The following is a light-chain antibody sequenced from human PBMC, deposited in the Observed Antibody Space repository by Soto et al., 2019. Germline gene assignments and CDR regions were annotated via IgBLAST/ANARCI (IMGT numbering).Light chain of an antibody. J-gene: IGKJ2*01. Sequence: IQMTQSPSSLAASVGDRVTITCRASQGFSAYLLWYQQRQGTAPKLLIYAASNLLRGVPSRCSGGGAGTNFALTISSLQPEDFATDYCRQSYTTPHTFGQGTKLETK. CDR2: AAS. V-gene: IGKV1-39*01. CDR3: RQSYTTPHT. CDR1: QGFSAY.